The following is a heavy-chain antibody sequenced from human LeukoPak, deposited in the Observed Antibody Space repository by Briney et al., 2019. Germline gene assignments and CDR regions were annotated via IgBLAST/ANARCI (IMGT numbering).Heavy chain of an antibody. CDR1: GFTFSSYG. D-gene: IGHD1-26*01. V-gene: IGHV3-33*01. J-gene: IGHJ3*02. Sequence: GRSLRLSCAASGFTFSSYGMHWVHQAPGKGLEWVAVIWYDGSNKYYADSAKGRFTISRDNSKNTLYLQMNSLRAEDTAVYYCARDRIVGAIGSDAFDIWGQGTMVTVSS. CDR2: IWYDGSNK. CDR3: ARDRIVGAIGSDAFDI.